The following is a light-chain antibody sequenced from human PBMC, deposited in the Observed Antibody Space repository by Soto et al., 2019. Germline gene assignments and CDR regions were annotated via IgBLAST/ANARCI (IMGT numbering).Light chain of an antibody. Sequence: DIQMTQSPSTLSASVGDTVTITCRASQTISGWLAWYQQRPGKAPNLLIFDASTLESGVPSRFSGSGSGTTFNLTISSLQSDDFATYYCLQYNGYYRTFGPGTKVEIK. CDR2: DAS. CDR1: QTISGW. CDR3: LQYNGYYRT. V-gene: IGKV1-5*01. J-gene: IGKJ1*01.